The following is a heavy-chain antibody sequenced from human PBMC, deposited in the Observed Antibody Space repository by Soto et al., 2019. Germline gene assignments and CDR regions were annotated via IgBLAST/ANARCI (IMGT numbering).Heavy chain of an antibody. D-gene: IGHD6-19*01. CDR1: GFTFSTYA. Sequence: QVQLVQSGGGAVQPGDSLRLSCAASGFTFSTYALHWVRQAPGKGLEWVAFISYTGGDQYYADSVKGRFTISRDNSKNTVSLQMTSLKAEDAAVYYCARDGFLSRSGVYYDSWGQGALVTVSS. CDR3: ARDGFLSRSGVYYDS. CDR2: ISYTGGDQ. J-gene: IGHJ4*02. V-gene: IGHV3-30*14.